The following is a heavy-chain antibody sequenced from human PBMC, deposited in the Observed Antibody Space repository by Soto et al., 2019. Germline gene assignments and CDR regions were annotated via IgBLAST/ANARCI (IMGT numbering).Heavy chain of an antibody. CDR1: GGSISSGDYY. J-gene: IGHJ5*02. V-gene: IGHV4-30-4*01. Sequence: PSETLSLTCSVSGGSISSGDYYWSWIRQPPGKGLEWIGYMFYVGATYYNPSLKSRVTISVDTSKNQFSLKLSSVTAADTAVYYCARVVPGAEAWFGPWGQGTLVTVSS. D-gene: IGHD2-2*01. CDR3: ARVVPGAEAWFGP. CDR2: MFYVGAT.